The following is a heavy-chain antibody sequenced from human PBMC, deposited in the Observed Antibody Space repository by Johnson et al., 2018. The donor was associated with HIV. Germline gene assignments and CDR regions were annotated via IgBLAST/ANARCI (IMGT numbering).Heavy chain of an antibody. CDR2: IRSKANSYAT. CDR1: GFTFSGSA. D-gene: IGHD5-12*01. J-gene: IGHJ3*02. CDR3: TRCYEWPNFFDI. Sequence: VQLVESGGGLVQPGGSLKVSCAGFGFTFSGSAMNWVRQASGKGLEWVGRIRSKANSYATEYGASVKGRFTISRDDSKNTVYLQMNSLKIDDTAVYYCTRCYEWPNFFDIWGQGTVVTVSS. V-gene: IGHV3-73*01.